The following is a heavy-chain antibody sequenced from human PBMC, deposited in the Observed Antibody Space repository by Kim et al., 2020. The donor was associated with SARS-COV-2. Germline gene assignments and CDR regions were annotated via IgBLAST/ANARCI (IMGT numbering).Heavy chain of an antibody. CDR2: INPNSGGT. Sequence: ASVKVSCKASGYTFTGYYMHWVRQAPGQGLEWMGRINPNSGGTNYAQKFQGRVTMTRDTSISTAYMELSRLRSDDTAVYYCARVPRYSYDDRYYYYYGMDVWGQGTTVTVSS. D-gene: IGHD5-18*01. CDR3: ARVPRYSYDDRYYYYYGMDV. CDR1: GYTFTGYY. V-gene: IGHV1-2*06. J-gene: IGHJ6*02.